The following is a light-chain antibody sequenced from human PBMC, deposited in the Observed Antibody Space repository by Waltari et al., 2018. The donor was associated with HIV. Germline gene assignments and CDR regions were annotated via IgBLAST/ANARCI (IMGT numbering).Light chain of an antibody. Sequence: SVLPPPPSASGTPGQRVTISCSGSTSNIGSNDVSWYQHLPGAAPKLLIHRNNQRPSGVPDRFSGSTSGTSASLAISGLRSEDEADYYCVAWDDSLRGVVFGGGTKVAAL. CDR2: RNN. CDR1: TSNIGSND. J-gene: IGLJ2*01. V-gene: IGLV1-47*01. CDR3: VAWDDSLRGVV.